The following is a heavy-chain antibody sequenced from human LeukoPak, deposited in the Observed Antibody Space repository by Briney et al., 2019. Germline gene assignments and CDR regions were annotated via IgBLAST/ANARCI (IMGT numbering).Heavy chain of an antibody. V-gene: IGHV4-59*08. J-gene: IGHJ4*02. CDR1: GGSISSYY. CDR3: ARYSGSYSGFDY. D-gene: IGHD1-26*01. CDR2: IYYSGSI. Sequence: SETMSLTCTVSGGSISSYYWSWIRQPPGKGLKWIGYIYYSGSINYNPSLKSRVTISVDPSKNQFSLKLRSVTAADTAVYYCARYSGSYSGFDYWGQGTLVTVSS.